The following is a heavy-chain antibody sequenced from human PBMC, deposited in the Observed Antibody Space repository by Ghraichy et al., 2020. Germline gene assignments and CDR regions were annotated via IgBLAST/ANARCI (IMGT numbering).Heavy chain of an antibody. J-gene: IGHJ5*02. CDR2: INANSGGT. Sequence: ASVKVSCKASGYTFTDYYIHWVRQAPGQGLEWMGWINANSGGTKYAQKFQDRVTMTRDTSISTAYMELSRLRSDDTAIYYCARVVVGATNWFDPWGQGTLVTVSS. V-gene: IGHV1-2*02. D-gene: IGHD1-26*01. CDR1: GYTFTDYY. CDR3: ARVVVGATNWFDP.